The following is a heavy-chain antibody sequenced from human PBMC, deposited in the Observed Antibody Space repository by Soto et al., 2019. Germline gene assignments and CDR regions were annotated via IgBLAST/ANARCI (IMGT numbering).Heavy chain of an antibody. J-gene: IGHJ6*02. Sequence: SETLSLTCAVYGGSFRGYYWSWIRQPPGKGLEWIGEINHSGSTNYNPSLKSRVTISVDTSKNQFSLKLSSVTAADTAVYYCARFFRGGYSYGYNYYYGMDVWGQGTTVTVSS. V-gene: IGHV4-34*01. CDR1: GGSFRGYY. D-gene: IGHD5-18*01. CDR3: ARFFRGGYSYGYNYYYGMDV. CDR2: INHSGST.